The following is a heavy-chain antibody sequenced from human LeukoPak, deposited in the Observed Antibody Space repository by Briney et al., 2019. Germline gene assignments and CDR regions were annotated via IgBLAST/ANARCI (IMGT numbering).Heavy chain of an antibody. D-gene: IGHD4-17*01. Sequence: PGGSLRLSCAASGFPFSTYAMSWVRQAPGKGLEWVSVISGSGGDTYYADSVKGRFTISGDNSKNTVYLQMNSLRAEDTALYYCAKGGVYGDYYFDYWGQGTLVTVSP. CDR1: GFPFSTYA. V-gene: IGHV3-23*01. CDR2: ISGSGGDT. CDR3: AKGGVYGDYYFDY. J-gene: IGHJ4*02.